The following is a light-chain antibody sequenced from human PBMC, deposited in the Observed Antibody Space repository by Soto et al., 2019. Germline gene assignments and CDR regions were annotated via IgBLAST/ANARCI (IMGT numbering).Light chain of an antibody. Sequence: DVQITQSPSTLSASVGDRVTITCRASQSISSWLAWYQQKPGKAPKLLIYDASSLESGVPSRFSGSGSGTEFTLTISSPQPDDFATYYCQQYNSYSPYTFGQGTKLEIK. CDR1: QSISSW. CDR3: QQYNSYSPYT. J-gene: IGKJ2*01. CDR2: DAS. V-gene: IGKV1-5*01.